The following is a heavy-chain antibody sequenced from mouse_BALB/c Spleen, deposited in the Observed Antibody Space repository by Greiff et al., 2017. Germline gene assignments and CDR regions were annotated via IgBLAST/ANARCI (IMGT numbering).Heavy chain of an antibody. CDR2: ISYSGST. D-gene: IGHD1-2*01. CDR3: ARSWYGLDY. J-gene: IGHJ2*01. V-gene: IGHV3-2*02. CDR1: GYSITSDYA. Sequence: EVHLVESGPGLVKPSQSLSLTCTVTGYSITSDYAWNWIRQFPGNKLEWMGYISYSGSTSYNPSLKSRISITRDTSKNQFFLQLNSVTTEDTATYYCARSWYGLDYWGQGTTLTVSS.